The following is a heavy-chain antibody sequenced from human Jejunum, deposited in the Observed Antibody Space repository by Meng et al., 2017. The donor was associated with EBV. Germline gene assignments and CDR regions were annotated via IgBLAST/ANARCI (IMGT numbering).Heavy chain of an antibody. D-gene: IGHD2-8*02. CDR1: RYTFTSSG. CDR2: INTNTGYP. Sequence: QVQLVQSGSELKKPGASVKVSCKASRYTFTSSGINWVRQAPGQGLEWMGWINTNTGYPTYAQDFTGRFVFSLDTSVSTAYLQITSRSTEDNAVYYCARVRPGGGWFDPWGQGTLVTVSS. V-gene: IGHV7-4-1*02. CDR3: ARVRPGGGWFDP. J-gene: IGHJ5*02.